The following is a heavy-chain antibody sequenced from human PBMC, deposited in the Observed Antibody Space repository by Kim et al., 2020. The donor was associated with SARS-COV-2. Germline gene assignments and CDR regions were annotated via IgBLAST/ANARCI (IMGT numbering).Heavy chain of an antibody. J-gene: IGHJ6*02. CDR3: ARGIDLNPTDYYDSSDQTMPCDICYYYYGMDV. V-gene: IGHV3-21*01. CDR1: GFTFSSYS. D-gene: IGHD3-22*01. CDR2: ISSSSSYI. Sequence: GGSLRLSCAASGFTFSSYSMNWVRQAPGKGLEWVSSISSSSSYIYYADSVKGRFTISRDNAKNSLYLQMNSLRAEDTAVYYCARGIDLNPTDYYDSSDQTMPCDICYYYYGMDVWGQGTTVTVSS.